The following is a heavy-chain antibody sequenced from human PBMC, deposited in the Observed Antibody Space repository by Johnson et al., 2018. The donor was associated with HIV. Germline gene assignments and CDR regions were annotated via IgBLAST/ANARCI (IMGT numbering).Heavy chain of an antibody. CDR3: ARVYARTPGAFDI. CDR1: RFTFSDYY. CDR2: MWYDGSNR. Sequence: QVQLVESGGGLVKPGGSLRLSCAASRFTFSDYYMSWIRQTPGKGLAWVAVMWYDGSNRYYVDSVKGRFTISRDNAKNSLYLQMNSLRAEDTAVYDCARVYARTPGAFDIWGQGTMVTVSS. J-gene: IGHJ3*02. V-gene: IGHV3-11*04. D-gene: IGHD2-2*01.